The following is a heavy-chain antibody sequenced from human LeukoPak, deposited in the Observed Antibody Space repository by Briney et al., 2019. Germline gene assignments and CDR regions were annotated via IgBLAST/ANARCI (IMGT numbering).Heavy chain of an antibody. V-gene: IGHV3-30-3*01. CDR2: ISYDGNNK. Sequence: GGSLRLSCSASGFTFSSYSMHWVRQAPGKGLEWVAVISYDGNNKYDADSVKGRFTISRDNSKNTLYLQMNSLRAEDTAVYYRAKTAYDMDVWGQGTTVTVSS. CDR3: AKTAYDMDV. J-gene: IGHJ6*02. CDR1: GFTFSSYS.